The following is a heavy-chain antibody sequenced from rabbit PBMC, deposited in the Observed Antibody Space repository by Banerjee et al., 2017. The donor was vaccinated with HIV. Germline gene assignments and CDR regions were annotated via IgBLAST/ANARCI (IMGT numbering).Heavy chain of an antibody. J-gene: IGHJ6*01. D-gene: IGHD1-1*01. Sequence: QEQLVESGGGLVQPGGSLKLSCKASGFDFSSYGVSWVRQAPGKGLEWIACTAGGRSTFTYYASWAKGRFTISKASSTTVTLQMTSLTAADTATYFCARDTATSFSTYGMDLWGPGTLVTVS. V-gene: IGHV1S45*01. CDR2: TAGGRSTFT. CDR3: ARDTATSFSTYGMDL. CDR1: GFDFSSYG.